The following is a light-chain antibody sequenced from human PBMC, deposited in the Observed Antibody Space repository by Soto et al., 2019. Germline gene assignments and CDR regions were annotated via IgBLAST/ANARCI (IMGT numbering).Light chain of an antibody. CDR1: QSVSSSD. CDR3: QHFGGTTFT. J-gene: IGKJ5*01. CDR2: GAY. V-gene: IGKV3-20*01. Sequence: EVVLTQSPGTLSLSPGERATLSCRASQSVSSSDLAWYQQKPGQAPRLLIYGAYNRATGIPDRFSGSGSGTDFTLTISRLEPEDFAVYYCQHFGGTTFTFGQGTRLEI.